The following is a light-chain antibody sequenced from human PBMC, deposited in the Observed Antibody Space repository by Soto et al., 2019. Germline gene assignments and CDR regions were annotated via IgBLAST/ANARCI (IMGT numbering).Light chain of an antibody. J-gene: IGKJ1*01. Sequence: DIQMTQSPSSVSASVGDIVTITCRASQDINSRLAWFQQQPGRPPKYVIQAATMLQSGFPSRFAGSGSGRDFTLTIHTLQPEDSATYYCLQVANFPRTFGQGTKVE. CDR1: QDINSR. CDR3: LQVANFPRT. V-gene: IGKV1-12*01. CDR2: AAT.